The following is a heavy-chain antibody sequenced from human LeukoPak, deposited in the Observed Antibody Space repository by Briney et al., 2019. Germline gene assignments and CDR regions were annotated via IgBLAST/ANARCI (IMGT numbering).Heavy chain of an antibody. CDR3: ARDGNSGSYYV. CDR1: GFTFSSYS. J-gene: IGHJ6*04. V-gene: IGHV3-7*01. Sequence: GGSLRLSCAASGFTFSSYSMNWVRQAPGNGLEWVADIKQDGSEKYYVDSVKGRFTISRDNAKNSLYLQMNSLRAEDTAVYYCARDGNSGSYYVWGKGTTVTISS. D-gene: IGHD1-26*01. CDR2: IKQDGSEK.